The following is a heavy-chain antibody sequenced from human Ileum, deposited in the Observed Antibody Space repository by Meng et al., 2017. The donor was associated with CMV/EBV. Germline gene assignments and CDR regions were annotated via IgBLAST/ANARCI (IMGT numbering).Heavy chain of an antibody. D-gene: IGHD3-10*01. CDR1: GGSFTDYY. V-gene: IGHV4-34*01. CDR2: NTHSGRA. J-gene: IGHJ4*02. Sequence: QLQLQRGGAGLFKPSDTLSLTCAVFGGSFTDYYWTWFRQSPGKGLEWIGENTHSGRAYYSSSLTGRATISVDMSKYQFSLKLPSVTAADTAIYYCARGLASGWPDYWGQGTLVTVSS. CDR3: ARGLASGWPDY.